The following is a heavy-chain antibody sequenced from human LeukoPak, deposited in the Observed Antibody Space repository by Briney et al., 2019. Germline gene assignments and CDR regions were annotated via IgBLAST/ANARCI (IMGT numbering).Heavy chain of an antibody. V-gene: IGHV3-48*03. J-gene: IGHJ6*03. CDR2: ISSSGSTI. CDR1: GFTFSSYE. D-gene: IGHD2-15*01. CDR3: ARDRSCTGGSCYMDV. Sequence: GGSLRLSCAASGFTFSSYEMNWVRQAPGKGLEWVSYISSSGSTIYYADSVKGRLTISRDNSKNTLSLQMSSLRVEDTAVYYCARDRSCTGGSCYMDVWGRGTTVTVSS.